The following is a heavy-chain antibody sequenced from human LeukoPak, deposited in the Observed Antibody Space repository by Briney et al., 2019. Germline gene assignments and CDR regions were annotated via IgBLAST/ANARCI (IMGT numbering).Heavy chain of an antibody. CDR2: IYHSGST. D-gene: IGHD1-26*01. J-gene: IGHJ4*02. V-gene: IGHV4-30-2*01. CDR3: AGGNVGPTFDY. Sequence: PSQTLSLTCTVSGGSISSGTDYWSWIRQPPGKGLEWIGYIYHSGSTYYNPSLKSRVTISVDRSKNQFSLMLSSVTAADTAVYYCAGGNVGPTFDYWGQGTLVTVSS. CDR1: GGSISSGTDY.